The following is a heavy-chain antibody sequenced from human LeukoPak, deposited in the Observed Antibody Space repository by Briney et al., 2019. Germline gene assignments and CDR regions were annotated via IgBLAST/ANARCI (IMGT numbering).Heavy chain of an antibody. V-gene: IGHV1-46*01. J-gene: IGHJ5*02. CDR3: ARGSTAEYWFDP. CDR1: GYTITNYY. CDR2: INPSDGST. Sequence: ASVKVSCKASGYTITNYYMHWVRQAPGQGLEWMGIINPSDGSTSYAQNFQGRVTMARDTSTSAVYMELSSLRSEDTAVYYCARGSTAEYWFDPWGQGTLVTVSS. D-gene: IGHD1-14*01.